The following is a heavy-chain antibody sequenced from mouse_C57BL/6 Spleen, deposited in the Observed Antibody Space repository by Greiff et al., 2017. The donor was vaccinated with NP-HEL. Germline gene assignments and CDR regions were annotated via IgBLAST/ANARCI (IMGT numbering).Heavy chain of an antibody. J-gene: IGHJ1*03. CDR2: ISGGGGNT. V-gene: IGHV5-9*01. CDR1: GFTFSSYT. D-gene: IGHD1-1*01. CDR3: ARRWAYYYGSSSDGYFDV. Sequence: DVMLVESGGGLVKPGGSLKLSCAASGFTFSSYTMSWVRQTPEKRLEWVATISGGGGNTYYPDSVKGRFTISRDNAKNTLYLQMSSLRSEDTALYYCARRWAYYYGSSSDGYFDVWGTGTTVTVSS.